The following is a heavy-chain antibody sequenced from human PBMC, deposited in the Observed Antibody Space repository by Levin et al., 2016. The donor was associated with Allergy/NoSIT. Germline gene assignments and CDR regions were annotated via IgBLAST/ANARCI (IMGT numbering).Heavy chain of an antibody. V-gene: IGHV4-59*08. CDR3: ARDELGYYFEF. CDR2: VSNSGTT. Sequence: GSLRLSCTVSGGSISSDYWSWIRQPPGKGLEWIGYVSNSGTTNYNPSLKSRVTMSVDTSENQFSLRMTSVTAADTAVYYCARDELGYYFEFWGQGILVTVSS. J-gene: IGHJ4*02. CDR1: GGSISSDY. D-gene: IGHD7-27*01.